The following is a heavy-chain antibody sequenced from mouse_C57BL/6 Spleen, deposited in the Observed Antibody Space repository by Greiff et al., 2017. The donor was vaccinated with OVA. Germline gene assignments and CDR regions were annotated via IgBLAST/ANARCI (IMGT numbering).Heavy chain of an antibody. D-gene: IGHD2-3*01. CDR1: GFTFSNYW. CDR3: TGDGYYSGFAY. V-gene: IGHV6-3*01. CDR2: IRLKSDNYAT. Sequence: EVNVVESGGGLVQPGGSMKLSCVASGFTFSNYWMNWVRQSPEKGLEWVAQIRLKSDNYATHYAESVKGRFTISRDDSKSSVYLQMNNLRAEDTGIYYCTGDGYYSGFAYWGQGTLVTVSA. J-gene: IGHJ3*01.